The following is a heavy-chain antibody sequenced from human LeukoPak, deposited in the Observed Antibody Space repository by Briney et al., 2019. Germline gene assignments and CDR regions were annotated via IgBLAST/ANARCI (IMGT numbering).Heavy chain of an antibody. D-gene: IGHD6-6*01. V-gene: IGHV1-8*01. J-gene: IGHJ5*02. CDR2: MNPNSGNT. CDR3: ARGQLVGFWFDP. Sequence: ASVKVSCKASGYTFTSYDINWVRQATGQGLEWMGWMNPNSGNTGYAQKFQGRVTMTRNTSISTAYMEPSSLRSEDTAVYYCARGQLVGFWFDPWGQGTLVTVSS. CDR1: GYTFTSYD.